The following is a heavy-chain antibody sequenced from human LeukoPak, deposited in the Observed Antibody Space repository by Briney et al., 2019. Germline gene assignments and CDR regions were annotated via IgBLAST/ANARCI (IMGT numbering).Heavy chain of an antibody. V-gene: IGHV3-64*01. CDR1: GFTFSSYA. J-gene: IGHJ4*02. D-gene: IGHD5-18*01. CDR2: ISSDGGTT. CDR3: AKLRGYSYGGDY. Sequence: PGGSLRLSCAASGFTFSSYAMHWVRQAPGKGLESVSAISSDGGTTYYANSVKGRFTISRDNSKNTLYLQMNSLRAEDTAVYYCAKLRGYSYGGDYWGQGTQVIVSS.